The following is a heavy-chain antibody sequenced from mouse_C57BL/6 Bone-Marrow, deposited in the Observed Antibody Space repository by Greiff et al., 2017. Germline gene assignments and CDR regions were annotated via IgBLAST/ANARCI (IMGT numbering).Heavy chain of an antibody. CDR1: GYAFSSYW. CDR2: IYPGDGDT. Sequence: QVQLKESGAELVKPGASVKISCKASGYAFSSYWMNWVKQRPGKGLEWIGQIYPGDGDTNYNGKFKGKATLTADKSSSTAYMQLSSLTSEDSAVYFCARWDYYGSSPWYFDVWGTGTTVTVSS. CDR3: ARWDYYGSSPWYFDV. J-gene: IGHJ1*03. V-gene: IGHV1-80*01. D-gene: IGHD1-1*01.